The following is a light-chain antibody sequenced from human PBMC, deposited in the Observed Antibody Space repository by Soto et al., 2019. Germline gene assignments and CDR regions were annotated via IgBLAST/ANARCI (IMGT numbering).Light chain of an antibody. CDR2: DAS. J-gene: IGKJ1*01. Sequence: DIQMTQSPSALSASVGDRVTITCRASQGISNWLAWYQQKPGKAPKLLIYDASTLESGVPSRFSGSGSGTEFTLTISSLLPDDFATYYCQQFRGTFGQGTKVELE. CDR3: QQFRGT. V-gene: IGKV1-5*01. CDR1: QGISNW.